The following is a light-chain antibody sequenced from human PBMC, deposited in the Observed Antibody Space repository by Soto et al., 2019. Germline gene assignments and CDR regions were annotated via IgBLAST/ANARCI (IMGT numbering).Light chain of an antibody. J-gene: IGKJ1*01. V-gene: IGKV1-39*01. CDR3: QESYSVRT. CDR1: QGINNY. Sequence: IQMTQSPSSLSASVGDRVTISCRKSQGINNYLNWYQQKAGEAPRLLIYSVSTLQSGVPSRFSGSGSGTNFTFTISCLQPEDYATYYCQESYSVRTVGLGTKVDIK. CDR2: SVS.